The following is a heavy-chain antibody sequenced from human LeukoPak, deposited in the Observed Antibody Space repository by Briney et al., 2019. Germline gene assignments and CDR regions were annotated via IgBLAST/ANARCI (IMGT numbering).Heavy chain of an antibody. CDR2: INHSGST. D-gene: IGHD6-19*01. V-gene: IGHV4-34*01. Sequence: SETLSLTCAVYGGSFSGYYWSWIRQPPGKGLGWIGEINHSGSTNYNPSLKSRVTISVDTSKNQFSLKLSSVTAADTAVYYCARRPSGWYRMVWFDPWGQGTLVTVSS. CDR1: GGSFSGYY. CDR3: ARRPSGWYRMVWFDP. J-gene: IGHJ5*02.